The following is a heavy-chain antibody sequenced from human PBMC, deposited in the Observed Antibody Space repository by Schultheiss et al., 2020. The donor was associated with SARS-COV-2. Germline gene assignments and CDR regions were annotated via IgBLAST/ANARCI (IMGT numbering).Heavy chain of an antibody. V-gene: IGHV3-66*01. CDR2: IYSGGST. CDR1: GFTFSRFG. J-gene: IGHJ4*02. D-gene: IGHD3-16*02. CDR3: ARGRRDLHFSLYYFDY. Sequence: GGSLRLSCSGSGFTFSRFGMNWVRQAPGKGLEWVSVIYSGGSTYYADSVKGRFTISRDNSKNTLYLQMNSLRAEDTAVYYCARGRRDLHFSLYYFDYWGQGTLVTVSS.